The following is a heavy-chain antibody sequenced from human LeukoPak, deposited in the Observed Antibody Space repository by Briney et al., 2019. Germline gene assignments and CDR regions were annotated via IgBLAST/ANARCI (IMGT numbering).Heavy chain of an antibody. V-gene: IGHV1-8*03. J-gene: IGHJ5*02. D-gene: IGHD2-8*01. CDR2: INPTIGYT. CDR3: ARMKYARSGPNGNWLDP. CDR1: GYTLTIYD. Sequence: ASPWVSSTPSGYTLTIYDINWVRQAPRQGRGWMGWINPTIGYTTYAQRFQGRITITRNTSISTIYMGLGSLRFEETAIYYCARMKYARSGPNGNWLDPW.